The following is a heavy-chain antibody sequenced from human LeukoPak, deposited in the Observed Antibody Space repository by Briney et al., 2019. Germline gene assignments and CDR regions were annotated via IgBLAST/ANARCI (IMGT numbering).Heavy chain of an antibody. V-gene: IGHV5-51*01. D-gene: IGHD2-2*01. Sequence: GESLKISCKGSGYSFTSHWIGWVRQMPGKGLEWMGIIYPGDSDTRYSPSFEGQVTISADKSMSTACLQWSSLKASDTAMYYCARRYCSSTSCQFFDYWGQGNLVTVSS. CDR1: GYSFTSHW. CDR3: ARRYCSSTSCQFFDY. CDR2: IYPGDSDT. J-gene: IGHJ4*02.